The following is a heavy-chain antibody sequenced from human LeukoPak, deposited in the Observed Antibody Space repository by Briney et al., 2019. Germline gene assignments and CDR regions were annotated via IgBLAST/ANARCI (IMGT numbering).Heavy chain of an antibody. CDR3: VRRVAGTFYFDK. D-gene: IGHD6-19*01. CDR2: IYYSTNN. CDR1: GESIKSTSNY. Sequence: PSETLSLTCTVSGESIKSTSNYWAWVRQPPGKGLEWIGHIYYSTNNYYNSSLKSRVTISDDTSKNQVSLSLRSVTAADTALYFCVRRVAGTFYFDKWGEGSLVSVSS. V-gene: IGHV4-39*01. J-gene: IGHJ4*02.